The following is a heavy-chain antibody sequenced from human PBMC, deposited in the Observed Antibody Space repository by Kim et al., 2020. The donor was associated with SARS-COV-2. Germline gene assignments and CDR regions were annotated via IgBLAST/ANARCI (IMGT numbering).Heavy chain of an antibody. V-gene: IGHV4-59*13. CDR1: GDSISSYY. J-gene: IGHJ5*02. D-gene: IGHD2-15*01. CDR2: IYYSGST. CDR3: ARRALGYCSGGSCYSGFDP. Sequence: SETLSLTCTVSGDSISSYYWSWIRQPPGKGLEWIGYIYYSGSTNYNPSLKSRVTISVDTSKNQFSLKLSSVTAADTAVYYCARRALGYCSGGSCYSGFDPWGQGTLVTVSS.